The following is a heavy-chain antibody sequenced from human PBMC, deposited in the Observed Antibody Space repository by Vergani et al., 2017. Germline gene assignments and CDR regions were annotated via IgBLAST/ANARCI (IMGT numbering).Heavy chain of an antibody. CDR2: IGTAGDT. J-gene: IGHJ4*02. D-gene: IGHD3-16*01. CDR1: GFTFSRYD. V-gene: IGHV3-13*01. CDR3: AKHFRGWGIDY. Sequence: EVQLVESGGGLVQPGGSLRLSCAASGFTFSRYDIYWVRQPTGKGLEWVSGIGTAGDTSYPGSVKGRFTISRDFSKNTLYLQMNSLRTDDTATYYCAKHFRGWGIDYWGQGTQVIVSS.